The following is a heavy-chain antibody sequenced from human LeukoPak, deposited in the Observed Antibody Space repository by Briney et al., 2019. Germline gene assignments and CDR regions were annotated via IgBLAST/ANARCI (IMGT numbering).Heavy chain of an antibody. J-gene: IGHJ4*02. CDR3: AKGLDRFGHYIS. CDR1: GFTFSNYA. CDR2: ISGSGGST. Sequence: GGSLRLSCAASGFTFSNYATSWVRQAPGKGLEWVSTISGSGGSTYYADSVKGRFTISRDNSKNTLYLQMNSLRAEDNAVYYCAKGLDRFGHYISWGQGILVTVSS. V-gene: IGHV3-23*01. D-gene: IGHD4-17*01.